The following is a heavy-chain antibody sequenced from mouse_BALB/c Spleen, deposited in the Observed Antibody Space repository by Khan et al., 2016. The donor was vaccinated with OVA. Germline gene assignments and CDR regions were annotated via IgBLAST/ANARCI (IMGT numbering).Heavy chain of an antibody. V-gene: IGHV1-4*01. Sequence: VQLQQSGAELARPGASVKMSCKASGYTFTSYTIHWVQQRPGQGLEWIGYINPRSGYTNYNQKCKDKATLAADKSSSTAYMQLSSLTSEDSAVYYCARRTTGYAMDYWGQGTSVTVSS. J-gene: IGHJ4*01. D-gene: IGHD2-14*01. CDR3: ARRTTGYAMDY. CDR2: INPRSGYT. CDR1: GYTFTSYT.